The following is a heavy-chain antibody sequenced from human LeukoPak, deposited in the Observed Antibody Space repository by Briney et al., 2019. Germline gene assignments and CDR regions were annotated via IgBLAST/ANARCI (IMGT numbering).Heavy chain of an antibody. CDR2: IYYSGST. CDR3: ARHMRIPLYGDSDY. V-gene: IGHV4-39*01. Sequence: PSETLSLTCTVSGDSISSSSYYWGWIRQPPGKGLEWIGSIYYSGSTFYNPSLQSRVTISVDTSKNLFSLKLSSVTAADTAVYYCARHMRIPLYGDSDYWGQGTLVTVSS. J-gene: IGHJ4*02. D-gene: IGHD4-17*01. CDR1: GDSISSSSYY.